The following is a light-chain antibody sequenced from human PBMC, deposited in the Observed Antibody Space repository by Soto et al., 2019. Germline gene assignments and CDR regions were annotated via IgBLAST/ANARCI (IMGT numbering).Light chain of an antibody. CDR3: QQTFATPYA. Sequence: DVQMTQSPASLSASIGDRVTITCRASQNIDNYLNWYEQKRGKAPRLLISSASILQSGVPSRFSGSGSGTDFTLTISSLQPEDFVTYHCQQTFATPYAFGQGTKVEIK. CDR2: SAS. J-gene: IGKJ2*01. V-gene: IGKV1-39*01. CDR1: QNIDNY.